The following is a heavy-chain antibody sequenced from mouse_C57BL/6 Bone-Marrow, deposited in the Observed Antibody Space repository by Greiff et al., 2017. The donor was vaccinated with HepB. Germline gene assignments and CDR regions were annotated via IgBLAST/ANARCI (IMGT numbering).Heavy chain of an antibody. CDR1: GFTFSSYG. J-gene: IGHJ2*01. CDR3: AITEEAVFDY. D-gene: IGHD6-1*01. Sequence: EVQLVESGGDLVKPGGSLKLSCAASGFTFSSYGMSWVRQTPDERLEWVATISSGGSYTYYPDSVKGRFTISRDNAKNTLYLQMSSLKSEDTAMYYCAITEEAVFDYWGQGTTLTVSS. V-gene: IGHV5-6*01. CDR2: ISSGGSYT.